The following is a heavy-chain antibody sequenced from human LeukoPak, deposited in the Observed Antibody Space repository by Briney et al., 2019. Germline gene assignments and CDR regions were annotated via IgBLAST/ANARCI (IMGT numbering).Heavy chain of an antibody. Sequence: EASVKVSCKASGYTFTSYDINWVRQATGQGLEWMGWMNPNSGNTGYAQKFQGRVTMTRNTSISTAYMELSSLRSEDTAVYYCAKARQKGILTGYYIDYWGQGTLVTVSS. D-gene: IGHD3-9*01. V-gene: IGHV1-8*01. J-gene: IGHJ4*02. CDR2: MNPNSGNT. CDR1: GYTFTSYD. CDR3: AKARQKGILTGYYIDY.